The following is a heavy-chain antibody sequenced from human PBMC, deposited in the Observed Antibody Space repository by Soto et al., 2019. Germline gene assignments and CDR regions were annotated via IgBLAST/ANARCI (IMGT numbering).Heavy chain of an antibody. CDR3: ARRVVVPAAKGDWFDP. Sequence: PSETLSLTCAVNGGSLSGYYWSWIRQPPGKGLEWIGEITHSGRTNYNPSLKSRVSISVDTSKNQFSLKLNSVTAADTAVYYCARRVVVPAAKGDWFDPWGQGTLVTVSS. D-gene: IGHD2-2*01. CDR1: GGSLSGYY. CDR2: ITHSGRT. J-gene: IGHJ5*02. V-gene: IGHV4-34*01.